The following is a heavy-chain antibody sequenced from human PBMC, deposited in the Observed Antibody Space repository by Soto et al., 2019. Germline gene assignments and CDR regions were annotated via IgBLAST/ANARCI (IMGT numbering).Heavy chain of an antibody. CDR3: ARAIRYSGSYTLRYYYGMDV. V-gene: IGHV1-46*01. J-gene: IGHJ6*02. CDR1: GYTFTSYY. Sequence: QVQLVQSGAEVKKPGASVKVSCKASGYTFTSYYMHWVRQAPGQGLEWMGIINPSGGSTSYAQKFQGRVTMPRDTSTSTVYMELSSLRSEATAVYYCARAIRYSGSYTLRYYYGMDVWGQGTTVTVSS. D-gene: IGHD1-26*01. CDR2: INPSGGST.